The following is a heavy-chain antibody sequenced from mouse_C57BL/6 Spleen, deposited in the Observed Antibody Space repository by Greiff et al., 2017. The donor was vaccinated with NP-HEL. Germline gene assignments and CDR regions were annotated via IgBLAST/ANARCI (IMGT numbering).Heavy chain of an antibody. CDR2: IHPNSGST. CDR1: GYTFTSYW. J-gene: IGHJ2*01. V-gene: IGHV1-64*01. CDR3: AGTTVVALKDYFDY. D-gene: IGHD1-1*01. Sequence: QVQLQQPGAELVKPGASVKLSCKASGYTFTSYWMHWVKQRPGQGLEWIGMIHPNSGSTNYNEKFKSKATLTVDKSSSTAYMQLSSLTSEDSAVYYCAGTTVVALKDYFDYWGQGTTLTVSS.